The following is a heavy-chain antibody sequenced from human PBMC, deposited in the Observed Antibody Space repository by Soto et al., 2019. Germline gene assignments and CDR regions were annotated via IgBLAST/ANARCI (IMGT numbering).Heavy chain of an antibody. CDR1: DGYIRSSSYF. D-gene: IGHD3-3*01. J-gene: IGHJ6*02. CDR3: ASGTTLPNYDCWSGYNYYYYGMVV. CDR2: IYYRGST. V-gene: IGHV4-39*01. Sequence: SETLLLTYTVSDGYIRSSSYFWFWIRQPPWRGVAWLLSIYYRGSTYYNPSLKSRVTISVATSKNQFSLKLSSVTAADTAVYYCASGTTLPNYDCWSGYNYYYYGMVVGGQVTTVTVS.